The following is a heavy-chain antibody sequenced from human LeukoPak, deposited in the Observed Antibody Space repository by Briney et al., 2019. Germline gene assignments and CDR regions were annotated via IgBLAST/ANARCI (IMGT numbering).Heavy chain of an antibody. CDR2: INGNGGST. J-gene: IGHJ4*02. V-gene: IGHV3-20*04. CDR1: GFTFDDYG. D-gene: IGHD3-22*01. Sequence: GGSLRLSCAASGFTFDDYGMSGGRQAPGKGLEWVSGINGNGGSTGYADSVKGRFTISRDTAKNSLYLQMNSLRAEDTALYYCASDNYYDSSGYDYFDYWGQGTLVTVSS. CDR3: ASDNYYDSSGYDYFDY.